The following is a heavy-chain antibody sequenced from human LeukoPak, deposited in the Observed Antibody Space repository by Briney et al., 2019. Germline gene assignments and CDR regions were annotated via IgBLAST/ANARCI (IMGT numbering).Heavy chain of an antibody. CDR2: INHSGST. CDR3: ARKNGLDY. Sequence: PSETLSLTCAVYGGSFSGYYWSWIRQPPGKGLEWIGEINHSGSTNYNPSLKSRVTISVDTSKNQFSLKLSSVTAEDTAVYYCARKNGLDYWGQGTLVTVSS. V-gene: IGHV4-34*01. J-gene: IGHJ4*02. CDR1: GGSFSGYY.